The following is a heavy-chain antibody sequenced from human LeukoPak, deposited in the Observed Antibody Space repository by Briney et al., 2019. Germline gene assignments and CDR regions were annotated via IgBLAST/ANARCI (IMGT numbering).Heavy chain of an antibody. Sequence: SETLSLTCTVSGGSICSYYWSWIRQPPGKGLEWIGYIYYSGSTNYNPSLKSRVTISVDTSKNQFSLKLSSVTAADTAVYYCARARDSSGYYYVPYYFDYWGQGTLVTVSS. D-gene: IGHD3-22*01. J-gene: IGHJ4*02. CDR2: IYYSGST. CDR1: GGSICSYY. CDR3: ARARDSSGYYYVPYYFDY. V-gene: IGHV4-59*01.